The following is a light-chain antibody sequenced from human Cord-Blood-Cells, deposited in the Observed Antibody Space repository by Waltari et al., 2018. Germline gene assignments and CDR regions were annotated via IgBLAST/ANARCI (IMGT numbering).Light chain of an antibody. V-gene: IGKV3-15*01. CDR2: GAS. Sequence: EIVMTQSPATLSVSPGDRATLSCRASQSVSSNLAWYQQKPGQDPRLLIYGASTRSTGIPARFSGSGSGTEFTLTISSLQSEDFAVYYCQQYNNWPLYTFGQGTKLEIK. J-gene: IGKJ2*01. CDR3: QQYNNWPLYT. CDR1: QSVSSN.